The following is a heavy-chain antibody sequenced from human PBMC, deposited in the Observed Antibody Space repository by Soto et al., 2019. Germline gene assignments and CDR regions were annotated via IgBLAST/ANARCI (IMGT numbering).Heavy chain of an antibody. CDR1: GYTFITND. D-gene: IGHD6-13*01. Sequence: ASVKVSCKASGYTFITNDINWVRQASGQGLEWMGWMKPSTGDSGSDPDFQGRITMTRDTATSTAYMELSSLKFEDTAVYYCARGGPAAGFDLRGKGSLVTVSS. J-gene: IGHJ5*02. CDR3: ARGGPAAGFDL. V-gene: IGHV1-8*01. CDR2: MKPSTGDS.